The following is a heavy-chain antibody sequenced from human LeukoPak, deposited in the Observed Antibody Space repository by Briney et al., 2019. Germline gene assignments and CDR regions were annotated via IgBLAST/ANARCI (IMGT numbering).Heavy chain of an antibody. CDR2: IIPIFGIA. D-gene: IGHD4/OR15-4a*01. Sequence: SVKVSCKASGGTFSSYAISWVRQAPGQELEWMGRIIPIFGIANYAQKFQGRVTITADKSTSTAYMELSSLRSEDTAVYYCARDEYGINWFDPWGQGTLVTVSS. CDR1: GGTFSSYA. J-gene: IGHJ5*02. V-gene: IGHV1-69*04. CDR3: ARDEYGINWFDP.